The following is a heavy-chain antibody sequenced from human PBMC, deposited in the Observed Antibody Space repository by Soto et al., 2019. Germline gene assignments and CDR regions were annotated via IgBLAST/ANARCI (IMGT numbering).Heavy chain of an antibody. CDR2: IYYSGST. Sequence: PSETLSLTCTVSGGSISSSSYYWGWIRQPPGKGLEWIGSIYYSGSTYYNPSLKSRVTISVDTSKNQFSLKLSSVTAADTAVYYCARRVATIDSWGQGTLVTVSS. D-gene: IGHD5-12*01. V-gene: IGHV4-39*01. CDR3: ARRVATIDS. CDR1: GGSISSSSYY. J-gene: IGHJ5*01.